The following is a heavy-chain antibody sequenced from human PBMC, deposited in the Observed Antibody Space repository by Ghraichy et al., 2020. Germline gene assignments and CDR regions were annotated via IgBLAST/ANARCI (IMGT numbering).Heavy chain of an antibody. V-gene: IGHV3-53*01. J-gene: IGHJ6*02. CDR2: IYSGDRT. Sequence: GESLNISCAASGFTVSSNYMSWVRQAPGKGLEWVSVIYSGDRTYYADSVKGRFTISRDNSKHTLYLQMNSLRAEDTAVYYCARSKVTNGMDVWGQGTTVTVSS. CDR1: GFTVSSNY. D-gene: IGHD2-21*02. CDR3: ARSKVTNGMDV.